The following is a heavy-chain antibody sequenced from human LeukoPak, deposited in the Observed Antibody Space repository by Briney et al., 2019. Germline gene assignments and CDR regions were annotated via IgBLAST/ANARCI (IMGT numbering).Heavy chain of an antibody. J-gene: IGHJ5*02. CDR2: INHSGST. V-gene: IGHV4-34*01. CDR1: GGSFSGYY. CDR3: ARQPSCGLGRTSGWFDP. D-gene: IGHD6-19*01. Sequence: SETLSLTCAVYGGSFSGYYWSWIRQPPGKGLEWIGEINHSGSTNYNPSLKSRVTISVDTSKNQFSLKLSSVTAADTAVYYCARQPSCGLGRTSGWFDPWGQGTLVTVSS.